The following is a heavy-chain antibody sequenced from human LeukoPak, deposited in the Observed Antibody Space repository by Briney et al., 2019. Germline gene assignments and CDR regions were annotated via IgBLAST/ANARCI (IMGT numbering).Heavy chain of an antibody. V-gene: IGHV5-10-1*01. CDR3: ARAGSHDAFDI. CDR1: GYSFINYW. Sequence: GESLKISCKTSGYSFINYWVGWVRQMPGKGLEWMGRIDPSDSYTNYSPSFQGHVTISADKSISTAYLQWSSLKASDTAMYYCARAGSHDAFDIWGQGTMVTVSS. CDR2: IDPSDSYT. D-gene: IGHD3-10*01. J-gene: IGHJ3*02.